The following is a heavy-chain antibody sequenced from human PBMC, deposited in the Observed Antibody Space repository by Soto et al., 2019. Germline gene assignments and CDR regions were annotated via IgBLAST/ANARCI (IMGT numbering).Heavy chain of an antibody. CDR2: IYYSGST. D-gene: IGHD5-12*01. V-gene: IGHV4-39*01. J-gene: IGHJ5*02. CDR3: ARQGSGYVPKGNWFDP. CDR1: GGSISSSSYY. Sequence: SETLSLTCTVSGGSISSSSYYWGWIRQPPGKGLEWIGSIYYSGSTYYNPSLKSRVTISVDTSKNQFSLKLSSVTAADAAVYYCARQGSGYVPKGNWFDPWGQGTLVTVSS.